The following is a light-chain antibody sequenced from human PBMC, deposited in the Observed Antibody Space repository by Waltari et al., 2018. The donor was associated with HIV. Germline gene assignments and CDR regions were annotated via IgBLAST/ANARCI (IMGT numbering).Light chain of an antibody. CDR1: RSDVGDYNY. CDR3: CAYAAEHIAYV. CDR2: DVS. J-gene: IGLJ1*01. Sequence: QSALTQPPSVSGSPGQSVTISCTGTRSDVGDYNYVSWYQQHPGKAPKLIIFDVSQRPSGVPDRFSGSKSGSTASLTISGLQTEDEADYFCCAYAAEHIAYVFGSGTKVAVL. V-gene: IGLV2-11*01.